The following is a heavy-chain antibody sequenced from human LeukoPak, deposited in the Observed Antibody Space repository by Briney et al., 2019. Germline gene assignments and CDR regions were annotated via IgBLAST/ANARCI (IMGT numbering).Heavy chain of an antibody. D-gene: IGHD5-18*01. Sequence: GGSLRLSCAASVFSLSTYAMHWVRQAPGKGLEWVAFIQDDGTNKYYADSVKGRFTISRDNSKNTLHLQMNSLRAEDAALYYCARSRAYSYNCFDYWGQGTLVTVSS. J-gene: IGHJ4*02. CDR3: ARSRAYSYNCFDY. CDR2: IQDDGTNK. CDR1: VFSLSTYA. V-gene: IGHV3-30*19.